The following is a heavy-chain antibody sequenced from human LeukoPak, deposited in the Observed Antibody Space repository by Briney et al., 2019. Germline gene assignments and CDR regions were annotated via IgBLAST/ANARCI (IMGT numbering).Heavy chain of an antibody. D-gene: IGHD3-16*01. CDR2: ISGNGAST. J-gene: IGHJ5*01. CDR3: AKGAYEYVWGSYCDS. V-gene: IGHV3-23*01. CDR1: GFTFSSFA. Sequence: GGSLRLSCAASGFTFSSFAMTWVRHAPGKGLEWVSGISGNGASTYYADSVKGRFTISRDNSKNTLYLQMKSLRAEDTAVYYCAKGAYEYVWGSYCDSWGQGTLVTVSS.